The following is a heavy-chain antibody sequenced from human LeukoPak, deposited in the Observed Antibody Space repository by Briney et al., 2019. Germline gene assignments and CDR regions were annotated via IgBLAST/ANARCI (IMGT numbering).Heavy chain of an antibody. CDR1: GYTFTSYD. Sequence: ASVKVSCKASGYTFTSYDINWVRQAPGQGLEWMGWMNPNSGNTDYAQKFQGRVTMTRDTSISTAYMELSSLRSEDTAVYYCARGPSSKFDPCGQGTLVTVSS. V-gene: IGHV1-8*01. CDR2: MNPNSGNT. D-gene: IGHD1-26*01. J-gene: IGHJ5*02. CDR3: ARGPSSKFDP.